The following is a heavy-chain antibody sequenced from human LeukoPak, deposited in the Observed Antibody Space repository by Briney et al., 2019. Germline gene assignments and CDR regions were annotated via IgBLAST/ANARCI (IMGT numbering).Heavy chain of an antibody. Sequence: SVKVSCKASGGTFSNYAISWVRQAPGQGVEWVGRIFPILGLANYAQKFQGRVTFTADKSTNTAYVELSTLRSEDTAVYYCARGSNGTSVTDAEYFQHWGQGTLVTVSS. CDR1: GGTFSNYA. V-gene: IGHV1-69*04. CDR3: ARGSNGTSVTDAEYFQH. D-gene: IGHD3-16*01. J-gene: IGHJ1*01. CDR2: IFPILGLA.